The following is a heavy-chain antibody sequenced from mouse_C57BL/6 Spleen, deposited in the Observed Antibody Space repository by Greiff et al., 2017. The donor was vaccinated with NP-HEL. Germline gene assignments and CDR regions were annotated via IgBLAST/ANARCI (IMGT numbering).Heavy chain of an antibody. CDR1: GYSFTSYY. J-gene: IGHJ2*01. CDR2: IYPGSGNT. CDR3: ARPFYYSNYTLPPFDY. Sequence: QVQLKESGPELVKPGASVKISCKASGYSFTSYYIHWVKQRPGQGLEWIGWIYPGSGNTKYNEKFKGKATLTADTSSSTAYMQLSSLTSEDSAVYYCARPFYYSNYTLPPFDYWGQGTTLTVSS. D-gene: IGHD2-5*01. V-gene: IGHV1-66*01.